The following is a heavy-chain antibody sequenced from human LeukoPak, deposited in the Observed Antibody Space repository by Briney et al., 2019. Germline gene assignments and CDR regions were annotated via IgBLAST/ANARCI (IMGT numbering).Heavy chain of an antibody. V-gene: IGHV3-53*01. CDR1: GLTVSSNY. CDR3: ARDLNWFDP. CDR2: IYSGGST. J-gene: IGHJ5*02. Sequence: GGSLRLSCAASGLTVSSNYMSWVRQAPGKGLEWVSVIYSGGSTFYADSVKGRFTVSRDTSKNTLYLQLNSLRAEDKAVYYCARDLNWFDPWGQGTLVTVSS.